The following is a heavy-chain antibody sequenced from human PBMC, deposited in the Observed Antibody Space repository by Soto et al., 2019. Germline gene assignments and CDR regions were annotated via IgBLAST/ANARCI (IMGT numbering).Heavy chain of an antibody. J-gene: IGHJ4*02. CDR1: GFTLRNYY. CDR2: ISRNGSNI. V-gene: IGHV3-11*01. D-gene: IGHD2-2*01. Sequence: QVQLVESGGNLVKPGGSLRLSCSASGFTLRNYYMSWIRQAPGKGLEWVSYISRNGSNINYADSAKAQLTISRDNAKNSLYLQMNSLRAEDSAVYFCARDRSRLVPARYAGYFDYWGQGTLVTVSA. CDR3: ARDRSRLVPARYAGYFDY.